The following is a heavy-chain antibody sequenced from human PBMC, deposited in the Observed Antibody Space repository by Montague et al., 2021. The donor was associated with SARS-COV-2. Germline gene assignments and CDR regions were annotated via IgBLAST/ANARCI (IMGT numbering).Heavy chain of an antibody. CDR1: GDSVSSNSVA. V-gene: IGHV6-1*01. J-gene: IGHJ4*02. CDR3: VRYSGWFYFDF. D-gene: IGHD6-19*01. Sequence: CAISGDSVSSNSVAWSWLRQSPSTGLEWLGRTYYRSKWYSDYAPAVRGQLTVNPDASKNEFSLELNYVTPEDTAVYYCVRYSGWFYFDFWGQGTLVTVSS. CDR2: TYYRSKWYS.